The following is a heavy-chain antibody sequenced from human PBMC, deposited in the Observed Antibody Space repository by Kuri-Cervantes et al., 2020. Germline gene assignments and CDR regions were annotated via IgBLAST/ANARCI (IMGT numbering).Heavy chain of an antibody. CDR1: GGPISSYY. CDR2: IYYNGST. D-gene: IGHD3-3*01. V-gene: IGHV4-59*01. Sequence: SETLSLTCTVSGGPISSYYWXWIRXPPGKGLEWXGXIYYNGSTNYXPSLKSRVTKSXDTSKNQFSLKLSSVTAADTAVYYCSRXYEFWSYFDYWGQGTLVTV. J-gene: IGHJ4*02. CDR3: SRXYEFWSYFDY.